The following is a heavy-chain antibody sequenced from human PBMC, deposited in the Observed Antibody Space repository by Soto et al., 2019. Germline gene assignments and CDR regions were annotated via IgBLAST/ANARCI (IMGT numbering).Heavy chain of an antibody. CDR2: IYYSGST. V-gene: IGHV4-39*01. Sequence: SETLSLTCTFSGFSITSSSYYWGWIRQPPGKGLEWIGSIYYSGSTYYSPSLKSRVTISVDTSKNQFSLKLSSVTAADTAVYYCMLGSGWKDFDYWGQGTLVTV. D-gene: IGHD3-22*01. J-gene: IGHJ4*02. CDR1: GFSITSSSYY. CDR3: MLGSGWKDFDY.